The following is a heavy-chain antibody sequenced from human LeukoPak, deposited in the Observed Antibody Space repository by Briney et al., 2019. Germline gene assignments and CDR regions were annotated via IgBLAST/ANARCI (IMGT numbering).Heavy chain of an antibody. Sequence: KTGGSLRLSCAASGFTLSDYFMTWISQAPGKGLEWVSYIAPAGTTYYADSVKGRFTISRDNAKTSLYLQMSNMRADDTAVYYCARDLGPHRSSPNTGAFDIWGQGTMVTVSS. CDR2: IAPAGTT. CDR1: GFTLSDYF. J-gene: IGHJ3*02. CDR3: ARDLGPHRSSPNTGAFDI. V-gene: IGHV3-11*04. D-gene: IGHD1-26*01.